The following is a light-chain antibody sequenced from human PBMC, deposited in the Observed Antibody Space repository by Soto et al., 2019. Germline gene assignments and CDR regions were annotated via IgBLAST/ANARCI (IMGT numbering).Light chain of an antibody. J-gene: IGKJ4*01. V-gene: IGKV1-12*01. CDR2: TGS. CDR1: QGISSW. Sequence: DLQMTQSPSSVSASVGDRVSITCRASQGISSWLAWYQQKPGRAPKLLIYTGSSLQSGVPSRFSGTGSGTDFTLTTSSLQPEDVATYYCQQDNSFPLTFGGGTKVEIK. CDR3: QQDNSFPLT.